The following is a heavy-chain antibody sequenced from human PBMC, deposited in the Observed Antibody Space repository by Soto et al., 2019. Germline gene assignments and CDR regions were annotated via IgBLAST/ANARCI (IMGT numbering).Heavy chain of an antibody. D-gene: IGHD2-2*01. Sequence: EVQLVQSGAEVKKPGESLKISCRGSGYSFTTYWIAWVRQMPGKGLEWVGIIYPGDSETRYSPSFQGQVTMSADKSISTAYLQWSSLKASDSAIYFCAKHKFSSSISSCCDRWGQGTMVTVSS. J-gene: IGHJ5*02. CDR2: IYPGDSET. CDR1: GYSFTTYW. CDR3: AKHKFSSSISSCCDR. V-gene: IGHV5-51*01.